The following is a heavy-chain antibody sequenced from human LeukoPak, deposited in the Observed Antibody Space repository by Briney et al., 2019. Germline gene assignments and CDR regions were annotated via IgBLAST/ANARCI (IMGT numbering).Heavy chain of an antibody. CDR2: ISYDGSNK. J-gene: IGHJ4*02. CDR1: GFTFSSYA. CDR3: ARDPKYYDSSGYYLG. V-gene: IGHV3-30-3*01. Sequence: GRSLRLSWAASGFTFSSYAMHWVRQAPGKGLEWVAVISYDGSNKYYADSVKGRFTISRDNSKNTLYLQMNSLRAEDTAVYYCARDPKYYDSSGYYLGWGQGTLVTVSS. D-gene: IGHD3-22*01.